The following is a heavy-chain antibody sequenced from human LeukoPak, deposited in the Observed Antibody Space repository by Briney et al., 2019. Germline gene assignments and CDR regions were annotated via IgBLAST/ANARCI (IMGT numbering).Heavy chain of an antibody. D-gene: IGHD3-10*01. Sequence: GGSLRLSCAASGFTVSSYSMNWVRQAPGKGLEWVSSISSSSNYIYYADSMKGRFTISRDNAKNSLYLQMNSLTAEDTAVYYCARARESRQYYFDSWGQGTLVTVSS. J-gene: IGHJ4*02. CDR2: ISSSSNYI. CDR3: ARARESRQYYFDS. CDR1: GFTVSSYS. V-gene: IGHV3-21*01.